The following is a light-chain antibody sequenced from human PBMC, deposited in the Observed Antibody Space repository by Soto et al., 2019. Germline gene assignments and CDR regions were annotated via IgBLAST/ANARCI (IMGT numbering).Light chain of an antibody. CDR1: SSNLGNNY. V-gene: IGLV1-47*02. J-gene: IGLJ2*01. CDR2: SNN. CDR3: ALWDDSLNMV. Sequence: QSALTQPPSASGTPGQRVTISCSGSSSNLGNNYVYWYQHVPGTAPKLLIYSNNQRPLGVPDRFSASKSGSSAFLAISGLRSEDEADYYCALWDDSLNMVFGGGTKGTVL.